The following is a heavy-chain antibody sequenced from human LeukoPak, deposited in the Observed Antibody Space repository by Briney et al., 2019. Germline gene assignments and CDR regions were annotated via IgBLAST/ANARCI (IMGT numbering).Heavy chain of an antibody. CDR3: ARTPLGPVAVSYYFDY. CDR2: INPNSGGT. D-gene: IGHD6-19*01. J-gene: IGHJ4*02. V-gene: IGHV1-2*02. Sequence: ASVKVSCKASGYTFTGYYMHWVRQAPGQGLEWMGWINPNSGGTNYAQKFQGRVTMTRDTSISTAYMELSRLRSDDTAVYYCARTPLGPVAVSYYFDYWGQGTLVTVSS. CDR1: GYTFTGYY.